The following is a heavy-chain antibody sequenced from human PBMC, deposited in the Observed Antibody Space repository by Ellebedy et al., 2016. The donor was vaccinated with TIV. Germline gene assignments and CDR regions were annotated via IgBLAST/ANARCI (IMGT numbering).Heavy chain of an antibody. CDR1: GFTFSSNS. CDR2: ISGSGGSS. Sequence: GESLKISXAASGFTFSSNSMSWVRQAAGKGLEWVSGISGSGGSSQYADSVKGRLTISRDNPKNTLFLQVSSLRVEDTAVYYCVKPYGYCTATGCSYAADYWGQGTPVIVSS. D-gene: IGHD2-8*02. J-gene: IGHJ4*02. V-gene: IGHV3-23*01. CDR3: VKPYGYCTATGCSYAADY.